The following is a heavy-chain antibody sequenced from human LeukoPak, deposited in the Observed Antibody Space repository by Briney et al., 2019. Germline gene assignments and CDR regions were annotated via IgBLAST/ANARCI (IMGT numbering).Heavy chain of an antibody. V-gene: IGHV4-59*12. CDR1: GGSISPYY. Sequence: SETLSLTCTVSGGSISPYYWSWIRQPPGRGLEYIGHIYYNGNTNYNPSLKSRVTISVDTSKNQFSLKLSSVTAADTAVYYCAREGVEYYDSSGYPSQPFDYWGQGTLVTVSS. J-gene: IGHJ4*02. D-gene: IGHD3-22*01. CDR2: IYYNGNT. CDR3: AREGVEYYDSSGYPSQPFDY.